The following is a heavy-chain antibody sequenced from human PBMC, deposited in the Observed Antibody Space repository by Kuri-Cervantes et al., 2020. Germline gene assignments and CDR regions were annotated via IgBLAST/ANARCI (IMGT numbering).Heavy chain of an antibody. CDR2: IGTAGDT. V-gene: IGHV3-13*01. CDR1: GFTFSSYD. CDR3: ARVSPEYCSGGSCYSGWFDP. D-gene: IGHD2-15*01. J-gene: IGHJ5*02. Sequence: GESLKISCAASGFTFSSYDMHWVRQATGKGLEWVSAIGTAGDTYYPGSVKGRFTISRDNSKNTLYLQMNSLRAEDTAVYYCARVSPEYCSGGSCYSGWFDPWGQGTLVTVSS.